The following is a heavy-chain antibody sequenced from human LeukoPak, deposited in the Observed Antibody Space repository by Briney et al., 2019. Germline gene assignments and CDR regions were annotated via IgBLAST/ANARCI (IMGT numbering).Heavy chain of an antibody. CDR1: GGSISSYY. CDR2: SYYSAST. CDR3: ARDGVYYGSGSPLYYYGMDV. Sequence: SETLCLTCTVSGGSISSYYWSWIRQPPGKGLEWIGYSYYSASTNYNPSLKSRVTIAVDASKDQFAPKLSSVTAADTAVYYCARDGVYYGSGSPLYYYGMDVWGQGTTVTVSS. J-gene: IGHJ6*02. D-gene: IGHD3-10*01. V-gene: IGHV4-59*01.